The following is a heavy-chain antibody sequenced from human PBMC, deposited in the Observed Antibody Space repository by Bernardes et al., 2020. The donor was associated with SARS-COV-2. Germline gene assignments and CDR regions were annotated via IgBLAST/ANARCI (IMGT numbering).Heavy chain of an antibody. D-gene: IGHD1-1*01. CDR3: ARDGAAGTTTFDY. V-gene: IGHV1-3*01. J-gene: IGHJ4*02. CDR1: GYTFTSYA. CDR2: INAGNGNT. Sequence: ASVKVSCKASGYTFTSYAMHWVRQAPGQRLEWMGWINAGNGNTKYSQKFQGRVTITRDTSASTAYMELSSLRSEDTAVYYCARDGAAGTTTFDYWGQGTLVTVSS.